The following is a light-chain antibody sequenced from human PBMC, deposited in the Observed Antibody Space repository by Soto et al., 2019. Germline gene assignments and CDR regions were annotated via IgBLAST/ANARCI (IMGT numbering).Light chain of an antibody. J-gene: IGKJ5*01. Sequence: EIVLTQSPGTLSLSPGERATLSCRASQSLSNRYLAWYQQKPGQAPRLLISGASSRATGTPDRFSGSGSGTDFTLTISRLEPEDFAVYYCQQYGSSPPITFGQGTRLEIK. V-gene: IGKV3-20*01. CDR2: GAS. CDR1: QSLSNRY. CDR3: QQYGSSPPIT.